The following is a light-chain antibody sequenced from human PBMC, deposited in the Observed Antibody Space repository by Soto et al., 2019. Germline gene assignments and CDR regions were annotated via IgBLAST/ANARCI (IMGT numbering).Light chain of an antibody. J-gene: IGKJ5*01. Sequence: DIQMTQSPSSLSASVGARVPITCQASQDVSNYLNWYQQKLGKAPKLLIYDASMLESGVPSRFSGSGSGTDFTLTISSLQPEDFATYYCQQSYNAPITFGQGTRLEIK. CDR1: QDVSNY. CDR3: QQSYNAPIT. CDR2: DAS. V-gene: IGKV1-39*01.